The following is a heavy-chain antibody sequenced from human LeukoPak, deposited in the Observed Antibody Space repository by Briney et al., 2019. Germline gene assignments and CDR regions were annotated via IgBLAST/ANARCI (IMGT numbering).Heavy chain of an antibody. Sequence: SETLSLTCTVSGGSISSYYWSWIRQPAGKGLEWIGRIYTSGSTNYNPSLKSRVTMSVDTSKNQFSLKLSFVTAADTAVYYCARDHYYYGSGRSYYMDVWGKGTTVTVSS. CDR1: GGSISSYY. D-gene: IGHD3-10*01. V-gene: IGHV4-4*07. J-gene: IGHJ6*03. CDR3: ARDHYYYGSGRSYYMDV. CDR2: IYTSGST.